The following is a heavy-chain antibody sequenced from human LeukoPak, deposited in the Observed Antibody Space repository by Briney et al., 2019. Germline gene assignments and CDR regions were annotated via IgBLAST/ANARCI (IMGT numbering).Heavy chain of an antibody. Sequence: SETLSLTCAVYGGSFSGYCWSWIRQPPGKGLEWIGEINHSGSTNYNPSLKSRVTISVDTSKNQFSLKLSSVTAADTAVYYCARKIYRGLRAAAAGFFDSWGQGTLVPVSS. CDR2: INHSGST. CDR1: GGSFSGYC. V-gene: IGHV4-34*01. D-gene: IGHD6-13*01. J-gene: IGHJ4*02. CDR3: ARKIYRGLRAAAAGFFDS.